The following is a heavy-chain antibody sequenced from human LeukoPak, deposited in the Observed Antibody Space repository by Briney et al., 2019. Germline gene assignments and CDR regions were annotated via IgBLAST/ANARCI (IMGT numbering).Heavy chain of an antibody. CDR1: GFTFSNYA. J-gene: IGHJ4*02. V-gene: IGHV3-23*01. CDR3: AKDLAAAFFY. D-gene: IGHD6-13*01. Sequence: GGSLRLSCAASGFTFSNYAMSWVRQAPGKGLKWVSAISGSGGSTYYADSVKGRFTISRDNSKNTLYLQMNSLRAEDTAVYYCAKDLAAAFFYWGQGTLVTVSS. CDR2: ISGSGGST.